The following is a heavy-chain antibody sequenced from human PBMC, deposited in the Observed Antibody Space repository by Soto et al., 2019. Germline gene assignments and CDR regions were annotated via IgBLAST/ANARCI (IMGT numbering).Heavy chain of an antibody. D-gene: IGHD6-19*01. V-gene: IGHV4-59*01. CDR3: ARIDPPLRLAWFDP. Sequence: QVQLQESGPGLVKPSETLSLTCTLSGASISDNYWSWIRQPPGTGLEWIGYIFYSGSTNYNPSLESRVTISIDTPKNQFSLRLNSVTAADTAVYYCARIDPPLRLAWFDPWGQGNLVTVSS. J-gene: IGHJ5*02. CDR2: IFYSGST. CDR1: GASISDNY.